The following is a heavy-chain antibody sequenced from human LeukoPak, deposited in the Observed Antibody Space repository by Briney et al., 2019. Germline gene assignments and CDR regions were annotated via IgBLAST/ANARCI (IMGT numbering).Heavy chain of an antibody. J-gene: IGHJ6*02. CDR3: ARDLGSGMYYYGMDV. Sequence: PGGSLRLSCVASGFTFSSYSMNWVRQAPGKWLEWVSSISSSSSYIYYADSVKGRFTISRDNAKNSLYLQMNSLRAEDTAVYYCARDLGSGMYYYGMDVWGQGTTVTVSS. V-gene: IGHV3-21*01. D-gene: IGHD1-26*01. CDR1: GFTFSSYS. CDR2: ISSSSSYI.